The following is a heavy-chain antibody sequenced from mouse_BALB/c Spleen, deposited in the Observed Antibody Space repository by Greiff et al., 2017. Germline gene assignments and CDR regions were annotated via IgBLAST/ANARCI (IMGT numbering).Heavy chain of an antibody. CDR1: GYSFTSYW. V-gene: IGHV1-5*01. D-gene: IGHD1-1*01. CDR2: IYPGNSDT. CDR3: TRHYDYAMDY. J-gene: IGHJ4*01. Sequence: SGTVLARPGASVKMSCKASGYSFTSYWMHWVKQRPGQGLEWIGAIYPGNSDTSYNQKFKGKAKLTAVTTASTAYMELSSLTSEDSAVYYCTRHYDYAMDYWGQGTSVTVSS.